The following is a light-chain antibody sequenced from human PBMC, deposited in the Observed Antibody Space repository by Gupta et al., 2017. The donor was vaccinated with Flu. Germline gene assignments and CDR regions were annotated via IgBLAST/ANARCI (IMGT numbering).Light chain of an antibody. CDR3: MQALQSPIT. V-gene: IGKV2-28*01. Sequence: VTPGEPASISCRSSHSLLHSNGYTYLDWYLQKPGQSPQLLIYLGSNRASGVPDRFSGSGSGTDFTLKISRVEAEDVGVYYCMQALQSPITFGQGTRLEIK. CDR2: LGS. J-gene: IGKJ5*01. CDR1: HSLLHSNGYTY.